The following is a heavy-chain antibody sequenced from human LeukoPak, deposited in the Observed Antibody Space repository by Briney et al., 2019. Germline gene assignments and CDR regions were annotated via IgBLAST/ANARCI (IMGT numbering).Heavy chain of an antibody. CDR2: IGYDGSNK. J-gene: IGHJ4*02. CDR1: GFTFNSYG. V-gene: IGHV3-30*02. Sequence: GGSLRLYCAASGFTFNSYGMHWVRQAPGKGLERVAFIGYDGSNKYYADSVKGRFTMSRDNSKNTLYLQMNCLRAEDTAVYYCAKGKNYIAAAGIDYWGQGTLVTVSS. CDR3: AKGKNYIAAAGIDY. D-gene: IGHD6-13*01.